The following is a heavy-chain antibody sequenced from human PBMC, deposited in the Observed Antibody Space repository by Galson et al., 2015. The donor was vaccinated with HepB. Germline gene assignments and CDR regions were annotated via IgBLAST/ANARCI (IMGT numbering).Heavy chain of an antibody. D-gene: IGHD3-10*01. CDR3: ASEHYYGSGSYYNVFDY. V-gene: IGHV1-2*06. CDR1: GYTFTGYY. CDR2: INPNSGGT. Sequence: SVKVSCKASGYTFTGYYMHWVRQAPGQGLEWMGRINPNSGGTNYAQKFQGRVTMTRDTSISTAYMELSRLRSDDTAVYYCASEHYYGSGSYYNVFDYWGQGTLVTVSS. J-gene: IGHJ4*02.